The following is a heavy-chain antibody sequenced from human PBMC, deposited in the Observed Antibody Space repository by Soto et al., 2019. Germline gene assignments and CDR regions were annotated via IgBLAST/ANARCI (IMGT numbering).Heavy chain of an antibody. CDR3: AREAGTTRYYGMDG. V-gene: IGHV3-33*01. CDR2: IWYDGSNK. CDR1: GFTFSSYG. D-gene: IGHD1-7*01. J-gene: IGHJ6*02. Sequence: PGGSLRLSCAASGFTFSSYGMHWVRQAPGKGLEWVAVIWYDGSNKYYADSVKGRFTISRDNSKNTLYLQMNSLRAEDTAVYYCAREAGTTRYYGMDGSGQGTTVTVSS.